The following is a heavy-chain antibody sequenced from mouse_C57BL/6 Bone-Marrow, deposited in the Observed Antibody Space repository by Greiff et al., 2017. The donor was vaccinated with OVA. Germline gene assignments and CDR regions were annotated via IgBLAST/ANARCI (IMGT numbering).Heavy chain of an antibody. CDR1: GYTFTSYG. D-gene: IGHD1-1*01. Sequence: QVQLQQSGAELARPGASVKLSCKASGYTFTSYGISWVKQRTGQGLEWIGEIYPRSGNTYYNEKFKGKATLTADNSSSTAYMELRSLTSEDSAVYFCARKEDYYGSRDLGAYWGQGTLVTVSA. V-gene: IGHV1-81*01. J-gene: IGHJ3*01. CDR3: ARKEDYYGSRDLGAY. CDR2: IYPRSGNT.